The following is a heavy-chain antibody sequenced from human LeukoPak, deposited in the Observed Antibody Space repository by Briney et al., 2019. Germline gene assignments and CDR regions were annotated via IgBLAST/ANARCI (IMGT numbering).Heavy chain of an antibody. CDR1: GGSISSYY. CDR2: IYYSGST. Sequence: PSETLSLTCTVSGGSISSYYWSWIRQPPGKGLGWIGYIYYSGSTNYNPSLKSRVTISVDTSKNQFSLKLSSVTAADTAVYYCARQTIYSGYDYWGQGTLVTVSS. J-gene: IGHJ4*02. D-gene: IGHD5-12*01. CDR3: ARQTIYSGYDY. V-gene: IGHV4-59*01.